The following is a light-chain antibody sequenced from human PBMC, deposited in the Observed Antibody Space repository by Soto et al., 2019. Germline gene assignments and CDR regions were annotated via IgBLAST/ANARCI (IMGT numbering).Light chain of an antibody. Sequence: EIVLTQSPGTLSLSPGERATLSCRASQSVSSNLAWYQQKPGQAPRLLIYGASSRATGIPDRFSGSGSGTDFTLTISRLEPEDFAVYYCQQYGSSPRTFGQGTKVGIK. CDR3: QQYGSSPRT. V-gene: IGKV3-20*01. J-gene: IGKJ1*01. CDR1: QSVSSN. CDR2: GAS.